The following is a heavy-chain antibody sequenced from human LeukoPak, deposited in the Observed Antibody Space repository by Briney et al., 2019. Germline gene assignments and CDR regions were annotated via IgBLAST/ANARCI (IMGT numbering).Heavy chain of an antibody. V-gene: IGHV3-23*01. J-gene: IGHJ6*02. CDR2: ISGSGGST. Sequence: GGSLRLSCAASGFTVSSNYMSWVRQAPGKGLEWVSAISGSGGSTYYADSVKGRFTISRDNSKNTLYLQMNSLRAEDTAVYYCAKSPRTVTTRVDYYYYGMDVWGQGTTVTVSS. D-gene: IGHD4-17*01. CDR1: GFTVSSNY. CDR3: AKSPRTVTTRVDYYYYGMDV.